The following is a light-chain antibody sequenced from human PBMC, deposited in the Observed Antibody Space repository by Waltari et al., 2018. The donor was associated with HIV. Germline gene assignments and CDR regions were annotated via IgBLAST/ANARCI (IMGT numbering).Light chain of an antibody. CDR1: QSVLYSSNNTTN. V-gene: IGKV4-1*01. J-gene: IGKJ1*01. CDR3: QQYYTTPRT. Sequence: DIVMTQSPDSLAVSLGERAPINCRSSQSVLYSSNNTTNLAWFQQKPGQPPKLLIYWASTRESGVPDRFSGSGSGTDFTLSISGLQAEDVAVYYCQQYYTTPRTFGQGTKVEIK. CDR2: WAS.